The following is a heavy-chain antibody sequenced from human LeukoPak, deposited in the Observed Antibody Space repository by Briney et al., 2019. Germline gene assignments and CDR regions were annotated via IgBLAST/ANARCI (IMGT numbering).Heavy chain of an antibody. CDR1: GGSISSGGYY. CDR3: ARKASGSYPKQYFDY. CDR2: IYHSGST. V-gene: IGHV4-30-2*01. J-gene: IGHJ4*02. Sequence: RASQTLSLTCTVSGGSISSGGYYWSWIRQPPGKGLEWIGYIYHSGSTYYNPSLKSRVTISVDKSKNQFSLKLSSVTAADTAVYYCARKASGSYPKQYFDYWGQGTLVTVSS. D-gene: IGHD1-26*01.